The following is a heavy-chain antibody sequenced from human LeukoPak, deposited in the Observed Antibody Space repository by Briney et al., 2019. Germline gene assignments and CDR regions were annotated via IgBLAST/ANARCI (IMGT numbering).Heavy chain of an antibody. V-gene: IGHV3-23*01. Sequence: SGGSLRLSCAASGFTFSSHGMSWVRQAPGKGLEWVSGISASGDSPYYGDSVKGRFTISRDKAKNSLYLQMNSLRDEDTAVYYCAREGPYYGSGSYRGDVWGQGTTVTVSS. CDR2: ISASGDSP. J-gene: IGHJ6*02. D-gene: IGHD3-10*01. CDR1: GFTFSSHG. CDR3: AREGPYYGSGSYRGDV.